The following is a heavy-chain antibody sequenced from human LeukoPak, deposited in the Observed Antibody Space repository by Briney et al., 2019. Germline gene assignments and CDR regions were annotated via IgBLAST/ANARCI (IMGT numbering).Heavy chain of an antibody. J-gene: IGHJ5*02. CDR3: AKDMETYYDFWSGYYNGFDP. V-gene: IGHV3-43*02. Sequence: GGSLRLSCAASGFTFDDYAMHWVRQAPGKGLEWVSLISGGGGSTYYADSVKGRFTISRDNSKNSLYLQMNSLRTEDTALYYCAKDMETYYDFWSGYYNGFDPWGQGTLVTVSS. D-gene: IGHD3-3*01. CDR1: GFTFDDYA. CDR2: ISGGGGST.